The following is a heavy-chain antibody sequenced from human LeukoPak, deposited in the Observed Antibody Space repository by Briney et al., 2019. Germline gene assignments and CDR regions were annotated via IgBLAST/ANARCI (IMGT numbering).Heavy chain of an antibody. D-gene: IGHD2-21*01. CDR1: GYIFTSYW. V-gene: IGHV5-51*01. CDR3: ARQSFGGENY. CDR2: IYPCDSDT. J-gene: IGHJ4*02. Sequence: GESLQISGQGSGYIFTSYWSGWGRQLPGKGVEWMAIIYPCDSDTRYSPSFQGQVTISADKSISTAYLQWSSLKASDTAMYYCARQSFGGENYWGQGTLVTVSS.